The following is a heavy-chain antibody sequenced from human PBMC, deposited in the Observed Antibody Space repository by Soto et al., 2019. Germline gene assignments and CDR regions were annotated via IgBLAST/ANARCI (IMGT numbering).Heavy chain of an antibody. J-gene: IGHJ6*02. CDR3: ARTWLPHYYYYGMDV. CDR1: GGSFSHYY. Sequence: SETLSLTCAVYGGSFSHYYWNWIRQSPEKGLEWIGKINHSGSTNYNPSLKSRVTISVDTSKNQVVLTMTNMDPVDTATYYCARTWLPHYYYYGMDVWGQGTTVTVSS. V-gene: IGHV4-34*01. CDR2: INHSGST. D-gene: IGHD5-12*01.